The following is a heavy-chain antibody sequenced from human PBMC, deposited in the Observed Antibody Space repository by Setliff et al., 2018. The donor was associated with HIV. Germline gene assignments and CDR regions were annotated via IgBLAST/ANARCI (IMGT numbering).Heavy chain of an antibody. D-gene: IGHD3-16*01. Sequence: PSETLSLTCTVSGGSINSGSYYWGWIRQPPEKGLEWIGTMFYSGSTYYNPSLKSRVTIFIDTSKNQFSLRPSSVTAADTAVYYCARFYDYYGHRLVYWGQGTQVTVSS. CDR1: GGSINSGSYY. V-gene: IGHV4-39*01. J-gene: IGHJ4*02. CDR3: ARFYDYYGHRLVY. CDR2: MFYSGST.